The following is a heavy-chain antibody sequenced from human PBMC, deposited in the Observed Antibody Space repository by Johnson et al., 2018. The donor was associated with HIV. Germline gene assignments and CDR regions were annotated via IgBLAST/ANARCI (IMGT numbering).Heavy chain of an antibody. D-gene: IGHD3-3*01. CDR3: AKASGNGYYVDAFDI. Sequence: QMQLVESGGGVVQPGRSLRLSCEASGFTFSTYAMHWVRQAPGKGLEWVAVISYDGSNKYYADSMKGRFTISRDNSKNTLYMQMNSLRAEDTAVYYCAKASGNGYYVDAFDIWGQGTRVTVSS. J-gene: IGHJ3*02. CDR2: ISYDGSNK. V-gene: IGHV3-30-3*01. CDR1: GFTFSTYA.